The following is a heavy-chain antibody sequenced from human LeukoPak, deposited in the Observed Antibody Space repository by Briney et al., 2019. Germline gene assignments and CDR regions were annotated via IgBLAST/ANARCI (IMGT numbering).Heavy chain of an antibody. J-gene: IGHJ4*02. D-gene: IGHD6-19*01. CDR2: ISGDGGST. CDR3: TRESESSGWYDY. Sequence: GGSLRLSCAAPGFIFDDYAIHWVRQAPGKGLEWVSLISGDGGSTFYADSVRGRFTISRDNSKNSLSLQMSSLGSEDTALYYCTRESESSGWYDYWGQGTLVTVSS. CDR1: GFIFDDYA. V-gene: IGHV3-43*02.